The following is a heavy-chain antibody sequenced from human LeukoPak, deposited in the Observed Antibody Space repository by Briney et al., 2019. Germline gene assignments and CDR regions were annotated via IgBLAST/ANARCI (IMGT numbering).Heavy chain of an antibody. Sequence: PSETLSLTCTVSGGSISSYYWSWIRQPPGKGLEWIGYIYDSGSTNYNPSLKSRVTISVDTSKNQFSLKLSSVTAADTAVYYCARGTLRYFDWLFSGGAFDIWGQGTMVTVSS. D-gene: IGHD3-9*01. CDR3: ARGTLRYFDWLFSGGAFDI. V-gene: IGHV4-59*08. J-gene: IGHJ3*02. CDR1: GGSISSYY. CDR2: IYDSGST.